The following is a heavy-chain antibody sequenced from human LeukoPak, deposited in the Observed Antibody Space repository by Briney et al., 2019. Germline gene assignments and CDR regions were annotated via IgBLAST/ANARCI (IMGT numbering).Heavy chain of an antibody. CDR1: GRHLSSYL. CDR2: IYYSGST. D-gene: IGHD2-15*01. J-gene: IGHJ4*02. CDR3: VRHGAYGGGGPMGMVLFDY. V-gene: IGHV4-59*08. Sequence: KPSEPLPHLHTVSGRHLSSYLRRWLRQPPGKGLEWVGYIYYSGSTNYNPSLKSRVTISVDTSKNQFSLKLRSATAADTAVYYCVRHGAYGGGGPMGMVLFDYWGQGTLVTVSS.